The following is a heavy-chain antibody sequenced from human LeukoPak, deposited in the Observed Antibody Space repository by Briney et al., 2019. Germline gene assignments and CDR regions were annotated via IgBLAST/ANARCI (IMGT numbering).Heavy chain of an antibody. D-gene: IGHD2-2*01. CDR1: GFTFSSYA. J-gene: IGHJ3*02. CDR3: AKELHPAAMPRDAFDI. V-gene: IGHV3-23*01. Sequence: GGSLRLSCAASGFTFSSYAMSWVRQAPGKGLEWVAAISGSGGSTYYADSVKGRFTISRDNSKNTLYLQMNSLRAEDTAVYYCAKELHPAAMPRDAFDIWGQGTMVTVSS. CDR2: ISGSGGST.